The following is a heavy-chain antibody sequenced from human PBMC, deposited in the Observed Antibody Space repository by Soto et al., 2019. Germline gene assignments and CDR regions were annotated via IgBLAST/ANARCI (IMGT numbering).Heavy chain of an antibody. CDR3: AIVFYCNRDYWSLYSY. D-gene: IGHD3-3*01. Sequence: SETLSLTCSVSDDTIRSDYWNWIRQPLGKRLEWIGYISYTGSTNYNPSLRSRVTMSLDTSKNQFSLNLISVTAADTAVYFCAIVFYCNRDYWSLYSYSGQR. CDR2: ISYTGST. CDR1: DDTIRSDY. V-gene: IGHV4-59*01. J-gene: IGHJ4*02.